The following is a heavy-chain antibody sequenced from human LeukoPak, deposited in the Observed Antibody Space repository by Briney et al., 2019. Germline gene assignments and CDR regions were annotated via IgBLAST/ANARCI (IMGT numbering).Heavy chain of an antibody. J-gene: IGHJ4*02. CDR2: INPSGGST. CDR3: ARGKIMGATMYYFDY. Sequence: ASVKVSCKASGYTFTSYYMHWVRQAPGQGLEWMGIINPSGGSTSYAQKFQGRVTMTRDMSTSTVYMELSSLRSEDTAVYYCARGKIMGATMYYFDYWGQGTLVTVSS. CDR1: GYTFTSYY. D-gene: IGHD1-26*01. V-gene: IGHV1-46*01.